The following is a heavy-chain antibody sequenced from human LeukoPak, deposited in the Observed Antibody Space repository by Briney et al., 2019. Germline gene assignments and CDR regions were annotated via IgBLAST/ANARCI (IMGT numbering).Heavy chain of an antibody. J-gene: IGHJ4*02. CDR3: AKSPGYGDYIGYYFDY. Sequence: PGGSLRLSCAASGFTFSSYAMSWVRQAPGKGLEWVSAISGSGGSTYYADSMKGRFTISRDNSKNTLYLQMNSLRADDTAVYYCAKSPGYGDYIGYYFDYWGQGTLVTVSS. CDR2: ISGSGGST. V-gene: IGHV3-23*01. D-gene: IGHD4-17*01. CDR1: GFTFSSYA.